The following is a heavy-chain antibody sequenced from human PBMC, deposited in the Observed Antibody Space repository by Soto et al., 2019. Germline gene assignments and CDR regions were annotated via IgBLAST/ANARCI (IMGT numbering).Heavy chain of an antibody. CDR1: GGSFSGYY. Sequence: SGTLSLTCAVYGGSFSGYYWSWIRQPPGKGLEWIGEINHSGSTNYNPSLKSRVTISVDTSKNQFSLKLSSVTAADTAVYYCARGWDIVVVTATRAYYFDYWGQGTLVTVSS. V-gene: IGHV4-34*01. J-gene: IGHJ4*02. CDR2: INHSGST. D-gene: IGHD2-21*02. CDR3: ARGWDIVVVTATRAYYFDY.